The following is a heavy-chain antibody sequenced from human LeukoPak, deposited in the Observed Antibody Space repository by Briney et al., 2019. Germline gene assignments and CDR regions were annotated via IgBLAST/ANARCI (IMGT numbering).Heavy chain of an antibody. Sequence: PGGTLRLSCAASGFTFSSYWMHWVRQAPGKGLVWVSRLNSDGSSTTYADSVKGRFTISRDNAKNTLYLQMNSLRAEDTAVYYCARDSITTTGDIDYRGQGTLVTVSS. V-gene: IGHV3-74*01. CDR2: LNSDGSST. CDR1: GFTFSSYW. D-gene: IGHD7-27*01. J-gene: IGHJ4*02. CDR3: ARDSITTTGDIDY.